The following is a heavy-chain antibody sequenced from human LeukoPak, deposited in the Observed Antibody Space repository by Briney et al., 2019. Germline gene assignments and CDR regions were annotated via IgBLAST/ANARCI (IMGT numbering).Heavy chain of an antibody. Sequence: SETLSLTCAVYGGSFSGYYWSWIRQPPGKGLEWIGEINHSGSTNYNPSLKSRVTISVDTSKNQFSLKLSSVTAADTAVYYCARVADIVVVPAAPYWFDPWGQGTLVTVSS. J-gene: IGHJ5*02. V-gene: IGHV4-34*01. CDR3: ARVADIVVVPAAPYWFDP. CDR2: INHSGST. CDR1: GGSFSGYY. D-gene: IGHD2-2*01.